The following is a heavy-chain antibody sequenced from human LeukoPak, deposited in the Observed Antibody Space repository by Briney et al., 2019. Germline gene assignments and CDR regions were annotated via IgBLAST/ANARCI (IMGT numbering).Heavy chain of an antibody. D-gene: IGHD5-18*01. Sequence: PGGSLRLSCAASGFGFSNYWMHWVRQVPGKGLVWVSRVDNDGSGTSYADSVKGRFTISRDNAKNTVYLQMNSLRDEDTAVYYCARSQRGYSYGEHWGQGTPVTVSS. V-gene: IGHV3-74*01. CDR2: VDNDGSGT. CDR1: GFGFSNYW. J-gene: IGHJ4*02. CDR3: ARSQRGYSYGEH.